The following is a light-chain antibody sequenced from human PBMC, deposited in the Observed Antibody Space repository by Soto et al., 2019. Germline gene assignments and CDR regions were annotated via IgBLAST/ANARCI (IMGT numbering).Light chain of an antibody. CDR3: QQYNNWPPWT. V-gene: IGKV3-15*01. CDR2: GAS. J-gene: IGKJ1*01. CDR1: QSVSNN. Sequence: EIVMTQSPATLSVSPGERATLSCRAIQSVSNNLAGYQQKAGQAPRLLIYGASTRATGIPARFSGSGSGTEFTLTISSLQSEDFAVYYCQQYNNWPPWTFGQGTKVEIK.